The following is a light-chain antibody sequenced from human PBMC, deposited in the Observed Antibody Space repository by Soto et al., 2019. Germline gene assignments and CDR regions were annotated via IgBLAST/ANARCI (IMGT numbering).Light chain of an antibody. J-gene: IGLJ1*01. CDR1: SSNIGSNT. Sequence: QSVLTQPPSASGTPGQRVTISCSGSSSNIGSNTVNWYQQLPGTAPKLLIYSSSQRPSGVPGRFSGSKSGTSASLAISGLQSEDEADYYCATWDGSLNGPYVFGTGTKSPS. CDR3: ATWDGSLNGPYV. V-gene: IGLV1-44*01. CDR2: SSS.